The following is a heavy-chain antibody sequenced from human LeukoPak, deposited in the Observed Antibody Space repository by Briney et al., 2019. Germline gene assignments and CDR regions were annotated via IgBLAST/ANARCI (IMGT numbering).Heavy chain of an antibody. J-gene: IGHJ4*02. CDR2: IDPSDSYT. CDR1: GYSFTSYW. CDR3: ARLAYCGGDCYSSLDY. Sequence: GESLRITCKGSGYSFTSYWISWMRQMPGKGLEWMGRIDPSDSYTNYSPSFQGHVTISADKSISTAYLQWSSLKASDTAMYYCARLAYCGGDCYSSLDYWGQGTLVTVSS. V-gene: IGHV5-10-1*01. D-gene: IGHD2-21*02.